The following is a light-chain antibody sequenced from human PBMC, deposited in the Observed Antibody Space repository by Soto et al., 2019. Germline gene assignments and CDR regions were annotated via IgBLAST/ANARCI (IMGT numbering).Light chain of an antibody. V-gene: IGKV1-39*01. J-gene: IGKJ3*01. Sequence: DIQMTQSPSSLSASVGDRVTITCRASQSISSYLNWYQQKPGKAPKLLIYAASSLQSGVPSRFSGSGSGTEFTLAISSLQPEDVATYYCQQSYTSPPFTFGPGTKVDIK. CDR2: AAS. CDR1: QSISSY. CDR3: QQSYTSPPFT.